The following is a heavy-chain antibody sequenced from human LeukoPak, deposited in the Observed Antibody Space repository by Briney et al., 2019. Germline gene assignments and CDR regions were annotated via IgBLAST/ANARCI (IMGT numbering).Heavy chain of an antibody. J-gene: IGHJ4*02. V-gene: IGHV3-30*01. CDR3: ARGAGVVPPPFDY. Sequence: GGSLRLSCAASGFTFSCYAMHWVRQAPGKGLEWVAVISYDGSNKYYADSVKGRFTISRDNSKNTLYLQMNSLRAEDTAVYYCARGAGVVPPPFDYWGQGTLVTVSS. CDR2: ISYDGSNK. CDR1: GFTFSCYA. D-gene: IGHD2-15*01.